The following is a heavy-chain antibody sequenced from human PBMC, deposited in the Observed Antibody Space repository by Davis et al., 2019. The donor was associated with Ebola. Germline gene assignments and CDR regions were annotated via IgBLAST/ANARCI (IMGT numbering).Heavy chain of an antibody. V-gene: IGHV3-21*01. J-gene: IGHJ4*02. CDR2: ISSRSNYI. CDR3: ARAQEMATNVPGY. CDR1: GLTSSGYS. Sequence: PGGSLRLSCAASGLTSSGYSVNWVRQAPGKGLEWVSSISSRSNYIYYADSLKGRFTISRDNAKNSVYLEMNSLRAEDTAVYYCARAQEMATNVPGYWGQGTVVIVSS. D-gene: IGHD5-24*01.